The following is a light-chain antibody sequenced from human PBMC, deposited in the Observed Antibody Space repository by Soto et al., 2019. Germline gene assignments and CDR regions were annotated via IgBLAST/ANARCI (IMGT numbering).Light chain of an antibody. Sequence: EIVLTQSPGTLSLSPGERATLSCRASQNIDSKYLAWYQQRPGKAPRIIIFGASGRATGIPDRFSGSGSGTDFTLTISRLEPEDFAVYYCQQYGSLSWTFGQGTKVETK. J-gene: IGKJ1*01. CDR3: QQYGSLSWT. CDR1: QNIDSKY. CDR2: GAS. V-gene: IGKV3-20*01.